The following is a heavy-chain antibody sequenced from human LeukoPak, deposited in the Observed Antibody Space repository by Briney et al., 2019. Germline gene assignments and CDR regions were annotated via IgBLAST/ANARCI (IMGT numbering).Heavy chain of an antibody. D-gene: IGHD5-12*01. CDR1: GGTFSSYT. CDR3: ASGGYDHSRRY. J-gene: IGHJ4*02. Sequence: SVKVSCKASGGTFSSYTISWVRQAPGQGLEWMGRIIPILGIANYAQKFQGSVTITADKSTSTAYMELSSLRSEDTAVYYCASGGYDHSRRYWGQGTLVTVSS. V-gene: IGHV1-69*02. CDR2: IIPILGIA.